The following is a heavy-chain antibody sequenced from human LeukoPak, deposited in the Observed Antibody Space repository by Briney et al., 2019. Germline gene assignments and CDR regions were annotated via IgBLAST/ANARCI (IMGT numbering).Heavy chain of an antibody. CDR3: ARDSRTYYYDSSGYPLDY. Sequence: GGSLRLSCAASGFTFSSYEMNWVRQAPGKGLEWVSYISSSGSTIYYADSVKGRFTISRDNAKNSLYLQMNSLRAEDTAVYYCARDSRTYYYDSSGYPLDYWGQGTLVTVSS. CDR2: ISSSGSTI. D-gene: IGHD3-22*01. J-gene: IGHJ4*02. CDR1: GFTFSSYE. V-gene: IGHV3-48*03.